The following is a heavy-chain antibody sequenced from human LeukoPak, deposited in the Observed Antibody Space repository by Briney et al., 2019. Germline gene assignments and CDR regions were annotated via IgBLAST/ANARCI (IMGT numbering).Heavy chain of an antibody. D-gene: IGHD3-3*01. Sequence: QPGGSLRLSCAASGFTFSSYWMSWVRQAPGKGLEWVANIKHDGSEKYYVDSVKGRFTISRDNAKNSLYLQMNSLRAEDTALYYCARDANYDFWSTGMDYWGQGTLVTVSS. CDR1: GFTFSSYW. CDR2: IKHDGSEK. V-gene: IGHV3-7*03. J-gene: IGHJ4*02. CDR3: ARDANYDFWSTGMDY.